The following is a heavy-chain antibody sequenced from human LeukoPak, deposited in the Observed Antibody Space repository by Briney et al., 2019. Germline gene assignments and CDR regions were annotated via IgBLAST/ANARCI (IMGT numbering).Heavy chain of an antibody. V-gene: IGHV3-33*01. CDR1: GFTFSSYS. Sequence: GGSLRLSCAASGFTFSSYSLHWVRRAPGKGLEWVAVIWYDGTNKYYGDSVKGRFTISRDNSKNTVYLQMNSLRAEDTAVFYCARGVFAGDLLTGYWYFDLWGRGTLVTVSS. D-gene: IGHD1-20*01. CDR3: ARGVFAGDLLTGYWYFDL. CDR2: IWYDGTNK. J-gene: IGHJ2*01.